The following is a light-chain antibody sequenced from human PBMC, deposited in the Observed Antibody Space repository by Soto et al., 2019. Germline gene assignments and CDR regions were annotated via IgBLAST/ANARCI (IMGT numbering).Light chain of an antibody. Sequence: IVLTQSPATLSLSPGERATLSCRASQSVSTYLAWYQQKPGQAPRLLIYDASNRATGIPARFSGSGSGTDFTLTISSLEPEDFAVYYCQQRSNWWTFGQGTKVESK. CDR2: DAS. V-gene: IGKV3-11*01. CDR3: QQRSNWWT. J-gene: IGKJ1*01. CDR1: QSVSTY.